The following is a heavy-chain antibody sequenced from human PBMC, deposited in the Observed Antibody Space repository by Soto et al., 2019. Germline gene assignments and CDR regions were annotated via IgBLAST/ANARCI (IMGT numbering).Heavy chain of an antibody. CDR2: IYPGDSDT. V-gene: IGHV5-51*01. CDR1: GYSFTSYW. Sequence: LKISCKGSGYSFTSYWIGWVRQMPGKGLEWMGIIYPGDSDTRYSPSFQGQVTISADKSISTAYLQWSSLKASDTAMYYCARQGIAAAGAYYYYYYGMDVWGQGTTVTVSS. CDR3: ARQGIAAAGAYYYYYYGMDV. J-gene: IGHJ6*02. D-gene: IGHD6-13*01.